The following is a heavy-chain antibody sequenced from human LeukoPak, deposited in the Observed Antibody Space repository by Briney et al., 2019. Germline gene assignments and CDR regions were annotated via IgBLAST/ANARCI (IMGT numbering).Heavy chain of an antibody. CDR2: ISSSGVTI. CDR3: ARDVGGLYDSSGYYYDS. V-gene: IGHV3-48*03. Sequence: QPGGSLRLSCAASGFTFSSYEMNWVRQSPGKGLEWLSSISSSGVTIFYADAVKGRFTISRDNAKNSLFLQMNHLRAEDTAICYCARDVGGLYDSSGYYYDSWGQGTLVTVSS. D-gene: IGHD3-22*01. CDR1: GFTFSSYE. J-gene: IGHJ5*01.